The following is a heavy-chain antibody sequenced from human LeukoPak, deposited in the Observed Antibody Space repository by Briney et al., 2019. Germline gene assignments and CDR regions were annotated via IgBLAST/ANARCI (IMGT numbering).Heavy chain of an antibody. V-gene: IGHV4-34*01. D-gene: IGHD6-19*01. CDR3: ASAVAPGSFDY. CDR1: GGSFSGYY. J-gene: IGHJ4*02. CDR2: INHSGST. Sequence: TSETLSLTCAVYGGSFSGYYWSWIRQPPGKGLEWIGEINHSGSTNYNPSLKSRVTISVDTSKNQFSLKLSSVTAADTAVYYCASAVAPGSFDYWGQGTLVTVSS.